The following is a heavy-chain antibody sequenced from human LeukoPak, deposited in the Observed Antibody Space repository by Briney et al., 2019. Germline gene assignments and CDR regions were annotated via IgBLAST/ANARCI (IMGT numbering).Heavy chain of an antibody. CDR2: INPSGGST. CDR1: GYTFTSYY. J-gene: IGHJ3*02. D-gene: IGHD6-19*01. Sequence: ASVKVSCKASGYTFTSYYMHWVRQAPGQGLEWKGIINPSGGSTSYAQKFQGRVTMTRDMSTSTVYMELSSLRSEDTAVYYCARSIAVAGTTVDAFDIWGQGTMVTASS. CDR3: ARSIAVAGTTVDAFDI. V-gene: IGHV1-46*01.